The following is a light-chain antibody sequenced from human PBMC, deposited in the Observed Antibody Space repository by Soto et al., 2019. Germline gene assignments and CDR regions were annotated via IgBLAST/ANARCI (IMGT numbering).Light chain of an antibody. V-gene: IGKV1-8*01. Sequence: AVLLTQSPSSFSASTGDRATITCRASQDIHNYLAWYQQVPGKAPKLLLYAASILQTGVPSRFSGSGSGTDFTLTIDGLQSEDFATYFCQHYYNYPWTFGQGTKVK. CDR2: AAS. CDR3: QHYYNYPWT. J-gene: IGKJ1*01. CDR1: QDIHNY.